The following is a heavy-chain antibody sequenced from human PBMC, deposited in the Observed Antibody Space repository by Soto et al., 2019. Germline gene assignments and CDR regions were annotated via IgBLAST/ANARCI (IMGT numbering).Heavy chain of an antibody. CDR2: ISGSGGST. V-gene: IGHV3-23*01. CDR1: GFTFISYA. J-gene: IGHJ3*02. Sequence: PGWSLRLACASSGFTFISYAMSWVRQAPGKGLEWVSAISGSGGSTYYADSVKGRFTISRDNSKNTLYLQMNSLRAEDTAVYYCAKAPLIQLGSYGGKTSDAFDIWGQETMVTVSS. CDR3: AKAPLIQLGSYGGKTSDAFDI. D-gene: IGHD5-18*01.